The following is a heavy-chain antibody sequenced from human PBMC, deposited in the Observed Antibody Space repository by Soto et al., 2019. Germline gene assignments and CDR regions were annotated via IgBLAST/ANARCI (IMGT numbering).Heavy chain of an antibody. V-gene: IGHV4-34*01. D-gene: IGHD3-10*01. CDR2: INHSGST. CDR1: GGSFSGYY. Sequence: SETLSLTCAVYGGSFSGYYWRWIRQPPGKGLEWIGEINHSGSTNYNPSLKSRVTISVDTSKNQFSLKLSSVTAADTAVYYCARGRPYYYGSGSYSLWLDYWGQGTLVS. CDR3: ARGRPYYYGSGSYSLWLDY. J-gene: IGHJ4*02.